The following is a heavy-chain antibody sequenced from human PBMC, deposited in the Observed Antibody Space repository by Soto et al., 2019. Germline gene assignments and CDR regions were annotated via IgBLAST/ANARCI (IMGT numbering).Heavy chain of an antibody. J-gene: IGHJ4*02. CDR1: GFTFSSNA. V-gene: IGHV3-23*01. CDR3: ARASGESYPGSRVFDS. CDR2: ITNTGGDT. D-gene: IGHD3-10*01. Sequence: GVSLRLSCAASGFTFSSNAMTWVRRAPGKGLEWVSVITNTGGDTLYADSVKGRFTMSRDNSKNILYLQMNSLRAEDTAIYYCARASGESYPGSRVFDSRGKGPRVPVSS.